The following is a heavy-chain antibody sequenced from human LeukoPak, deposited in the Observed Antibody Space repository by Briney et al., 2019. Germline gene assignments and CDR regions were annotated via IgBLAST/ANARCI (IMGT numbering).Heavy chain of an antibody. CDR1: GFTFSSYG. V-gene: IGHV3-30*18. CDR2: MSYDGHIT. J-gene: IGHJ4*02. Sequence: GGSLRLPCAASGFTFSSYGMHWVRQAPGKGLEWVAVMSYDGHITYYADSLKGRFTISRDNSKNTLYLQMNSLRVEDTAVYYCAKVQLERRELLPNFDYWGQGTLVTVSS. CDR3: AKVQLERRELLPNFDY. D-gene: IGHD1-1*01.